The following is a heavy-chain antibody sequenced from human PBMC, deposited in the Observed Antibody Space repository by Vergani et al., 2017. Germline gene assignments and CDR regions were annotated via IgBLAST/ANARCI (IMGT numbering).Heavy chain of an antibody. D-gene: IGHD1-26*01. Sequence: VQLLESGGGLVQPGGSLRLSCAASGFTFSSYAMSWVRQAPGKGLEWIGEINHSGSTNYNPSLKSRVTISVDTSKNQFSLKLSSVTAADTAVYYCARLGALDYWGQGTLVTVSS. V-gene: IGHV4-34*01. CDR2: INHSGST. CDR3: ARLGALDY. J-gene: IGHJ4*02. CDR1: GFTFSSYA.